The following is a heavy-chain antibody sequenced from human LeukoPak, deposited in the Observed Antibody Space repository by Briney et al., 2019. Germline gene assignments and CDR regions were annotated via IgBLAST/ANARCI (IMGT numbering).Heavy chain of an antibody. D-gene: IGHD6-19*01. CDR2: INAGNGNT. Sequence: ASVKVSCKASGYTFTTYAMHWVRQAPGQRLEWMGWINAGNGNTKHSQKLQGRVTITRDTSASTAYMELSSLRSEDTAVYYCARGWYSSGWYNYYFDYWGQGTLVTVSS. CDR3: ARGWYSSGWYNYYFDY. CDR1: GYTFTTYA. V-gene: IGHV1-3*01. J-gene: IGHJ4*02.